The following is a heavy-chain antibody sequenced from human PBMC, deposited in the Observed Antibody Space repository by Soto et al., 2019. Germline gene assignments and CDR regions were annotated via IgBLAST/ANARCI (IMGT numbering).Heavy chain of an antibody. J-gene: IGHJ5*02. CDR2: IFYSGTT. CDR3: ARSVEH. CDR1: GGSFSSGGYY. V-gene: IGHV4-31*03. Sequence: QVQLQESGPGLVKPSQTLSLTCTVSGGSFSSGGYYWRWIRQHPGKGMERIGYIFYSGTTYYNPSLKSRVTISVDTSKNQFSLKLSSGTAADKAVYYGARSVEHWGQGTLVTVSS.